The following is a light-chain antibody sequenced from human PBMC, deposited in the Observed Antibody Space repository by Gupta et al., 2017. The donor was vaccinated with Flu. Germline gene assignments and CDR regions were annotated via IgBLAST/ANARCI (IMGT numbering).Light chain of an antibody. J-gene: IGKJ2*02. V-gene: IGKV3-15*01. CDR1: QSVDTK. CDR2: AAS. Sequence: EIVMTQSPATLSVSPGERATLSCRASQSVDTKLAWYQEKPGQSPRLLIYAASTRATGIPDRFSGSGSGTEFTLTISSLQSEDFAVYYCRQQNSCPCTFGQGTKVDIK. CDR3: RQQNSCPCT.